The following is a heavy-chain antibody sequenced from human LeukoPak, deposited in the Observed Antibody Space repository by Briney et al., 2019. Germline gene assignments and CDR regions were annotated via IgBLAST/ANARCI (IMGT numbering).Heavy chain of an antibody. CDR3: ARSVPTVTTMEVDY. J-gene: IGHJ4*02. CDR2: INPNSGGT. D-gene: IGHD4-17*01. CDR1: GYTFTGYY. V-gene: IGHV1-2*07. Sequence: ASVKVSCKASGYTFTGYYMHWVRQAPGQGLEWMGWINPNSGGTNYAHKFQGRVTMTRDTAISTAYMELSRLRSDDTAVYYCARSVPTVTTMEVDYWGQGTLVTVSS.